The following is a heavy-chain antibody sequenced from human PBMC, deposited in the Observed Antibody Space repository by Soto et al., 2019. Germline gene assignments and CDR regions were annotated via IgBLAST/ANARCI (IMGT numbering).Heavy chain of an antibody. CDR2: IYSAGNT. Sequence: EVQLVESGGGLVQPGGSLRLSCAASGFTVSGNYMNWVRQAPGKGLEWVSDIYSAGNTFYADSVKGRCTISRDNARDTLYLQMNSLRAEDTAVYYCAGGTHQYSSGWYFVHWGQGTLVTVSS. CDR3: AGGTHQYSSGWYFVH. V-gene: IGHV3-66*01. J-gene: IGHJ4*02. CDR1: GFTVSGNY. D-gene: IGHD6-19*01.